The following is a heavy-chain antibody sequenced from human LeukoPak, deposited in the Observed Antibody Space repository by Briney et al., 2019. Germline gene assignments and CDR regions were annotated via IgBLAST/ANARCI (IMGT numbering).Heavy chain of an antibody. V-gene: IGHV3-23*01. J-gene: IGHJ5*02. Sequence: RGSLRLSCAASGFTFSSYAMSWVRQAPGKGLEWVSAISGSGGSTYYADSVKGRFTISRDNSKNTLYLQMNSLRAEDTAVYYCAKDLRVIAARPLNQRAPSNWFDPWGQGTLVTVSS. CDR2: ISGSGGST. CDR1: GFTFSSYA. D-gene: IGHD6-6*01. CDR3: AKDLRVIAARPLNQRAPSNWFDP.